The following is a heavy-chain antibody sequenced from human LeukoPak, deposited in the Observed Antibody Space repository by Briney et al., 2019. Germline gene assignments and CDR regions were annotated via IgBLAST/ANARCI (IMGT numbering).Heavy chain of an antibody. Sequence: SVKGRFTISRDNAKNTLYLQMNSLRAEDTAVYYCARDPPPPYYYGSGSNAFDIWGQGTMVTVSS. J-gene: IGHJ3*02. V-gene: IGHV3-11*06. D-gene: IGHD3-10*01. CDR3: ARDPPPPYYYGSGSNAFDI.